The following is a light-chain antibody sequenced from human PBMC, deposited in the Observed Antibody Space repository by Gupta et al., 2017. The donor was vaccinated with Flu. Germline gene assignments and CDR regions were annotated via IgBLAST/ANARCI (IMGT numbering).Light chain of an antibody. CDR2: GAS. Sequence: EIVLTQSPGTLSLSPGERATRSCRASQSVNNNLLTWYQQKPVQAPRLLIYGASSRATGIPDRFSASGSGTDFTLTIRILEPEDFAVYYCLHEGNSWYTFG. V-gene: IGKV3-20*01. CDR1: QSVNNNL. CDR3: LHEGNSWYT. J-gene: IGKJ2*01.